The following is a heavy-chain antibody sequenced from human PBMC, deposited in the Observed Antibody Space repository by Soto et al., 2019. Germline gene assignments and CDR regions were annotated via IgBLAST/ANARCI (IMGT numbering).Heavy chain of an antibody. CDR3: VRGLWARVRGVIGMAV. CDR1: RRGGYH. V-gene: IGHV4-31*02. J-gene: IGHJ6*02. D-gene: IGHD3-10*01. CDR2: IYYSGSH. Sequence: RRGGYHGCRIRHHPGKGLEWIGYIYYSGSHYYNPSLKSRVTISVDTSKNQFSLKLSSVTAADTAVYYFVRGLWARVRGVIGMAVCVQCTSGT.